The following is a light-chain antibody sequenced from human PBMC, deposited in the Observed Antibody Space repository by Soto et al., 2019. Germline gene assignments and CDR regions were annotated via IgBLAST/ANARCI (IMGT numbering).Light chain of an antibody. CDR1: QSVSNKY. V-gene: IGKV3-20*01. Sequence: IVLTQSPGTLSLSPGERATLSCRASQSVSNKYLAWYQQKPGQAPRLLIYGASNRATGIPERFSGSGSGTDFTLTISRLEPEDSAVYYCQQSGRPFGQGTKVDIK. CDR3: QQSGRP. CDR2: GAS. J-gene: IGKJ1*01.